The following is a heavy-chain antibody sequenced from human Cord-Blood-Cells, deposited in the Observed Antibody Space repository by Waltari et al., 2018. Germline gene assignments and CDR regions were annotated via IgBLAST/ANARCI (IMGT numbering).Heavy chain of an antibody. D-gene: IGHD6-19*01. CDR2: INHSGST. V-gene: IGHV4-34*01. Sequence: QVQLQQWGAGLLKPSETLSLTCAVYGGSFSGYYWSWIRQAPGKGLEWIGEINHSGSTNYNPSLKCRVTISVDTSKNQFSLKLSSVTAADTAVYYCARGQWLRWQYYFDYWGQGTLVTVSS. J-gene: IGHJ4*02. CDR3: ARGQWLRWQYYFDY. CDR1: GGSFSGYY.